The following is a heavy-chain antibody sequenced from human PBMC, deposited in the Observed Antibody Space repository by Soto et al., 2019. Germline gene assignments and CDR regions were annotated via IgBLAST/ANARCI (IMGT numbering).Heavy chain of an antibody. CDR3: ARGDGYYDFWSGYFDP. CDR1: GVSIRSHY. D-gene: IGHD3-3*01. Sequence: PSETLSLTCSVSGVSIRSHYWTWSRQSPGKGLEWIGYTYFTGTTNYNPSLKSRVSISVDTSKNQLSLKLSSMTGADTAVYYCARGDGYYDFWSGYFDPWGQGTLVTVSS. CDR2: TYFTGTT. V-gene: IGHV4-59*11. J-gene: IGHJ5*02.